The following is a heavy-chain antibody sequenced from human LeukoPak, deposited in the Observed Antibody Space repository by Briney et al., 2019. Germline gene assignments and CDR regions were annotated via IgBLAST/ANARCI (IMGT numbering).Heavy chain of an antibody. Sequence: VASVKVSCKASGYTFTGYYMHWVRQAPGQGLEWMGWINPNTGGTNYAQKFQGRVTMTRDTTISTAYMELSRLTSDDTAVYCCASYPRYSSSPPFDYWGQGTLVTVSS. D-gene: IGHD6-19*01. CDR2: INPNTGGT. J-gene: IGHJ4*02. V-gene: IGHV1-2*02. CDR1: GYTFTGYY. CDR3: ASYPRYSSSPPFDY.